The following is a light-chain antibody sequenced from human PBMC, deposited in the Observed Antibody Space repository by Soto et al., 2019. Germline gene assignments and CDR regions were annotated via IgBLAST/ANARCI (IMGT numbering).Light chain of an antibody. CDR1: QSISSY. CDR3: QQSYSTPHT. V-gene: IGKV1-39*01. CDR2: AAS. Sequence: DIQMTQSPSSLSASVVDRVTITCRASQSISSYLNWYQQKPGKAPKLLIYAASSLQSGVPSRFSGSGSGTDFTLTISSLQPEHFATYYCQQSYSTPHTFGQGTKVNIK. J-gene: IGKJ2*01.